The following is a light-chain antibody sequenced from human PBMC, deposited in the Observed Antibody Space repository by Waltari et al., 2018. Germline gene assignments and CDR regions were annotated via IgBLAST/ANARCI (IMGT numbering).Light chain of an antibody. CDR3: SSYAGDNIVV. CDR1: NSDVGSYNV. V-gene: IGLV2-23*02. Sequence: QSALTQPASVSGSLGQSITISCTGTNSDVGSYNVVSWHQQHPGKAPQLLLYGVTKRPSGVSTRFAGSKSGKTASMTISGVQAEDEADYYCSSYAGDNIVVFGGRTRLTVI. J-gene: IGLJ2*01. CDR2: GVT.